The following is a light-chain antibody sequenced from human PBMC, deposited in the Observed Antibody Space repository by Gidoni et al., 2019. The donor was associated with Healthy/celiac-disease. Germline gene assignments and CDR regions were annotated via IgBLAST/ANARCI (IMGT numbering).Light chain of an antibody. CDR1: QSVSSSY. V-gene: IGKV3-20*01. CDR2: GAS. Sequence: EIVLTQSPTTLSLSPGERATLSCRASQSVSSSYLAWYQQKPGQAPRLLIYGASSRSNGIPDRVSGSGSGTDFTLTISRLEPEDFAVYYCQQYGSSPPVTFGQGTKVEIK. CDR3: QQYGSSPPVT. J-gene: IGKJ1*01.